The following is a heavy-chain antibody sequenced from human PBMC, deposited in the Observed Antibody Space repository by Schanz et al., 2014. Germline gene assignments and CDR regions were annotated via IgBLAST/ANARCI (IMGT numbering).Heavy chain of an antibody. J-gene: IGHJ4*02. D-gene: IGHD6-6*01. CDR1: GYTFTTYY. CDR2: INPSGGST. CDR3: GRGFSRSYIDF. Sequence: QVQLLQSGAEVKKPGASMKVSCKASGYTFTTYYMLWVRQAPGQGLEWMGIINPSGGSTRYGQKFQGRITVTTDASTSTVYLESSSLRSDDTAVYYCGRGFSRSYIDFWGRGTLITVSS. V-gene: IGHV1-46*03.